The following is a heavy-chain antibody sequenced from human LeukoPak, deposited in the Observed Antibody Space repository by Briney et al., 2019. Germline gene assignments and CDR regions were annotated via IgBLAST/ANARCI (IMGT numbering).Heavy chain of an antibody. CDR3: ARGVFAYQRDYYMDV. CDR1: GFTFSDYY. J-gene: IGHJ6*03. D-gene: IGHD2-2*01. Sequence: GGSLRLSSAASGFTFSDYYMSWIRQAPGKGLEWVSYISSSGSTIYYADSVKGRFTISRDNAKNSLYLQMNSLRAEDTAVYYCARGVFAYQRDYYMDVWGKGTTVTVSS. V-gene: IGHV3-11*01. CDR2: ISSSGSTI.